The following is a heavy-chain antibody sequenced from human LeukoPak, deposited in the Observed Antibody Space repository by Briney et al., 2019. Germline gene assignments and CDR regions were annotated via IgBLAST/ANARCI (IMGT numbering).Heavy chain of an antibody. Sequence: PGRSLRLSCAASGFAFNTYAMHWVRQAPGKGLEWVAIIWYDGSNENYVDSVQGRFTIFRDNSKNTLYLQMNSLRAEDTAVCYCARNAYGGDIFDYWGQGTLVTVSS. J-gene: IGHJ4*02. CDR3: ARNAYGGDIFDY. CDR2: IWYDGSNE. V-gene: IGHV3-33*01. CDR1: GFAFNTYA. D-gene: IGHD4/OR15-4a*01.